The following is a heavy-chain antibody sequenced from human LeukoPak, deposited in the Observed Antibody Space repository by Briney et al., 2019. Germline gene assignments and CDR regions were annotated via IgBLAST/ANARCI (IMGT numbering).Heavy chain of an antibody. V-gene: IGHV4-34*01. Sequence: SETLSLTCAVYGGSFSGYYWSWIRQPPGKGLEWIGETNHSGSTNYNPSLKSRVTISVDTSKNQFSLKLSSVTAADTAVYYCARVGYSYGTHFDYWGQGTLVTVSS. D-gene: IGHD5-18*01. J-gene: IGHJ4*02. CDR3: ARVGYSYGTHFDY. CDR1: GGSFSGYY. CDR2: TNHSGST.